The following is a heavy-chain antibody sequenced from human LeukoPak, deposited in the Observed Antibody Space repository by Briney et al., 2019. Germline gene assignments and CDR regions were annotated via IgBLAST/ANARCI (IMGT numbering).Heavy chain of an antibody. CDR1: GGSFSGYY. CDR3: ARGTHSYGRPIDY. V-gene: IGHV4-34*01. J-gene: IGHJ4*02. Sequence: PSETLSLTCAVYGGSFSGYYWSWIRQPPGKGLEWIGELNHSGSTNYNPSLKSRVTISVDTSKNQFSLKLSSVTAADTAVYYCARGTHSYGRPIDYWGQGTLVTVSS. D-gene: IGHD5-18*01. CDR2: LNHSGST.